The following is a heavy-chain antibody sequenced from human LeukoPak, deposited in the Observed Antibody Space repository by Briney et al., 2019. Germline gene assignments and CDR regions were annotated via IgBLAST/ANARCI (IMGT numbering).Heavy chain of an antibody. V-gene: IGHV4-39*01. J-gene: IGHJ6*03. CDR1: GFTFSSYS. D-gene: IGHD6-19*01. Sequence: GSLRLSCAASGFTFSSYSMNWIRQPPGKGLEWIGSIYYSGSTYYNPSLKSRVTISVDTSKNQFSLKLSSVTAADTAVYYCARLQASSGWYSMKKSNYYYYMDVWGKGTTVTISS. CDR2: IYYSGST. CDR3: ARLQASSGWYSMKKSNYYYYMDV.